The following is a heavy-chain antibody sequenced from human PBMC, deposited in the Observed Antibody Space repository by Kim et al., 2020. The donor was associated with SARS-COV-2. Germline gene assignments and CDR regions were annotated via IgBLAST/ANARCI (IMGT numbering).Heavy chain of an antibody. Sequence: SETLSLTCVVYGGSLRGYSWSWIRQPPGKGLEWIGEINDRGTTNHNPSLMSRVTLSADTSNNQVSLRLHSVTAADTAVYYCARKDTEGYNWEHKTFFANWGQGTLVTVSS. CDR2: INDRGTT. CDR1: GGSLRGYS. J-gene: IGHJ4*02. CDR3: ARKDTEGYNWEHKTFFAN. D-gene: IGHD1-26*01. V-gene: IGHV4-34*01.